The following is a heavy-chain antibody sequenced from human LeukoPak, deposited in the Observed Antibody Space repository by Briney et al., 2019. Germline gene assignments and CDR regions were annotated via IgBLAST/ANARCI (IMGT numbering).Heavy chain of an antibody. CDR3: ARVVSRDEDSYSLYYYYYYMDV. J-gene: IGHJ6*03. CDR2: IYHSGST. D-gene: IGHD5-18*01. V-gene: IGHV4-38-2*02. CDR1: GYSISSGYY. Sequence: SETLSLTCTVSGYSISSGYYWGWIRQPPGKGLEWIGSIYHSGSTYYNPSLKSRVTISVDTSKNQFSLKLSSVTAADMAVYYCARVVSRDEDSYSLYYYYYYMDVWGKGTTVTVSS.